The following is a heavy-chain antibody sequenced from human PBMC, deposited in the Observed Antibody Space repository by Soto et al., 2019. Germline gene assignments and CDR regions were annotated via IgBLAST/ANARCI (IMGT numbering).Heavy chain of an antibody. CDR1: GGSFSGYY. CDR2: INHSGST. V-gene: IGHV4-34*01. Sequence: SETLSLTCAVYGGSFSGYYWSWIRQPPGKGLEWIGEINHSGSTNYNPSLKSRVTISVDTSKNQFSLKLSSVTAADTAVYYCARSGPVRGVASRPDLFWYFVLWGPDTLVTVSS. CDR3: ARSGPVRGVASRPDLFWYFVL. D-gene: IGHD6-6*01. J-gene: IGHJ2*01.